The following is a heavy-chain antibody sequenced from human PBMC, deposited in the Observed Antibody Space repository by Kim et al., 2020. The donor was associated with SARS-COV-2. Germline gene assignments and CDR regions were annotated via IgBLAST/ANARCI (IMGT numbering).Heavy chain of an antibody. V-gene: IGHV4-59*01. CDR3: ASSSGPLYYFDY. D-gene: IGHD3-22*01. J-gene: IGHJ4*01. Sequence: SETLSLTCTVSSGSMSSYYWTWIRQPPGKGLEWIGYSYYNGKTNYNPSLKSRVTISVDTSKNQFSLKLSSVTAADTVVYFCASSSGPLYYFDYWGHG. CDR1: SGSMSSYY. CDR2: SYYNGKT.